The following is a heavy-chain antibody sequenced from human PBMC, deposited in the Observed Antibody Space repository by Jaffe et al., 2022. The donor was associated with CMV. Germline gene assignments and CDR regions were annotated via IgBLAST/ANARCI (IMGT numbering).Heavy chain of an antibody. D-gene: IGHD6-19*01. CDR2: IKSKSDGATT. J-gene: IGHJ4*02. V-gene: IGHV3-15*01. CDR1: GFTFRNSW. Sequence: EVQLVESGGGLVKPGGSLRLSCAASGFTFRNSWMSWVRQAPGKGLEWVGRIKSKSDGATTDYAGPVKGRITISRDDFRNTMYLQMNSLKTEDTAVYYCTTEGWIDYWGQGTLVTVSS. CDR3: TTEGWIDY.